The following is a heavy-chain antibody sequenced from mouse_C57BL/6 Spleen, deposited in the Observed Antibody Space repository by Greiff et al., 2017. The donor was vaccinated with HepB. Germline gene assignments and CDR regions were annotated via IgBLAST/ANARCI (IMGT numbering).Heavy chain of an antibody. CDR1: GFSLTNYA. Sequence: VQLVESGPGLVAPSQSLSITCTVFGFSLTNYAISWVRQPPGKGLEWLGVIWTDGGTNYNSALKSRLSISKDNSKSQVFLKMNSLQTDDTARYYGARNIYYGNLYYFDYWGQGTTLTVSS. CDR3: ARNIYYGNLYYFDY. D-gene: IGHD2-1*01. V-gene: IGHV2-9-1*01. J-gene: IGHJ2*01. CDR2: IWTDGGT.